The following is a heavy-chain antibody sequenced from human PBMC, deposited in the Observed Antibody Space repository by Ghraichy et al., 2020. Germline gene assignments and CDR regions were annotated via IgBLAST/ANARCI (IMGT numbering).Heavy chain of an antibody. D-gene: IGHD3-22*01. V-gene: IGHV3-30*03. CDR3: ARDPRRHVSGYYPPYY. J-gene: IGHJ4*02. CDR2: ISYDGSNK. CDR1: GFTFSSYG. Sequence: GGSLRLSCAASGFTFSSYGMHWVRQAPGKGLEWVAVISYDGSNKYYADSVKGRFTISRDNSKNTLYLQMNSLRAEDTAVYYCARDPRRHVSGYYPPYYWGQGTLVTVSS.